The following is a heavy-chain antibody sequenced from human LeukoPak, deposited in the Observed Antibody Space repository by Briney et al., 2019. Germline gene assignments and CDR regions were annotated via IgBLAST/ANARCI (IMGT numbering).Heavy chain of an antibody. Sequence: SETLSLTCTVSGGSISSSSYYWGWIRQPPGKGLEWIGSIYYSGNTYYNPSLKSRVTISVDTSKNQFSLKLSSVTAADTAVYYCASTPISYYDILTGYYIVWGQGTLVTVSS. J-gene: IGHJ4*02. CDR3: ASTPISYYDILTGYYIV. CDR1: GGSISSSSYY. D-gene: IGHD3-9*01. CDR2: IYYSGNT. V-gene: IGHV4-39*01.